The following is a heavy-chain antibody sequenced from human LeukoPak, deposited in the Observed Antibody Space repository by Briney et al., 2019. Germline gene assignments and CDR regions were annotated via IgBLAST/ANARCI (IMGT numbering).Heavy chain of an antibody. V-gene: IGHV3-23*01. Sequence: PGGSLRLSCAASGFTFSNYAMSWVRQAPGKGLEWVSAISGSGGSRYYADAVNGRFTISRDNSNNTLYLQMKSLRAEDTAVYYCAKDRGYCSGVNCYRFDYWGQGTLVTVSS. CDR3: AKDRGYCSGVNCYRFDY. CDR2: ISGSGGSR. CDR1: GFTFSNYA. D-gene: IGHD2-15*01. J-gene: IGHJ4*02.